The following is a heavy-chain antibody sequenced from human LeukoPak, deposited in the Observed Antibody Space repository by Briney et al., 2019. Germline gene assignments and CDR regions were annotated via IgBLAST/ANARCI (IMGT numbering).Heavy chain of an antibody. D-gene: IGHD6-19*01. J-gene: IGHJ4*02. CDR3: VRDLGAASSGWIFLDF. Sequence: ASVKVSCKASGYTFTDFGISWVRQAPGQGLEWMGWISAYSGHSSYAQNLQGRLSMTTDTSTSTAYMELRSLRSDDTAVYYCVRDLGAASSGWIFLDFWGPGTLVTVSS. V-gene: IGHV1-18*01. CDR1: GYTFTDFG. CDR2: ISAYSGHS.